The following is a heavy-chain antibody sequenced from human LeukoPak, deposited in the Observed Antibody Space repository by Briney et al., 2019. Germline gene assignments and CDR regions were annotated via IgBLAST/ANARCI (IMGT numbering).Heavy chain of an antibody. CDR2: IVPILGIP. CDR1: GGTFGNSG. J-gene: IGHJ3*02. CDR3: ARDFTDDAFDI. D-gene: IGHD3-16*01. V-gene: IGHV1-69*04. Sequence: ASVKVSCKPSGGTFGNSGFSWVRQAPGQGLEWMGRIVPILGIPNYAQKFQGRVTITADKSTNTAYMELSSLRSDDTAMYYCARDFTDDAFDIWGQGTMVTVS.